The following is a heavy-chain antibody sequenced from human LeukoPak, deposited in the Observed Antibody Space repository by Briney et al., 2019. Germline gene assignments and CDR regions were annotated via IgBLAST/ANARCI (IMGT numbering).Heavy chain of an antibody. Sequence: ASVKVSCKASGYTFTGFCIHWVRQAPGQGLEWMVWLNPNSGGTNYAQNFQGRVTMTRDTSISTGYMELSRLRSDDTAVYYCARDLDNYSGSGSYYNGDPLFQHWRQGTLVTVSS. D-gene: IGHD3-10*01. CDR2: LNPNSGGT. J-gene: IGHJ1*01. V-gene: IGHV1-2*02. CDR3: ARDLDNYSGSGSYYNGDPLFQH. CDR1: GYTFTGFC.